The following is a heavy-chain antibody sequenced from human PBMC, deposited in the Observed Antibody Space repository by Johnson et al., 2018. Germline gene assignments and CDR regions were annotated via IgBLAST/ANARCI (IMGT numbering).Heavy chain of an antibody. Sequence: VQLVESGGGLVQTGGSLRLSCAASKFTFSSYWMHWVRQAPGKGLVWVARINTDGSSTSYADSWKGLFTISRDHAKNTLYLQMNSLSGEDTAVYYCARGDLWSDILWYFGYWGQGTLVTLS. CDR1: KFTFSSYW. CDR2: INTDGSST. J-gene: IGHJ4*02. D-gene: IGHD3-3*01. CDR3: ARGDLWSDILWYFGY. V-gene: IGHV3-74*02.